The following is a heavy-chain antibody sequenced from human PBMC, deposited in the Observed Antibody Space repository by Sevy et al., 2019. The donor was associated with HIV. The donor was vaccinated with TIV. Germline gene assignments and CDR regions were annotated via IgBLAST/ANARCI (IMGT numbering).Heavy chain of an antibody. CDR2: ISSNGGST. CDR1: GFTFSSYA. Sequence: GGSLRLSCSASGFTFSSYAMHWLRQAPGKGLEYVSAISSNGGSTYYADSVKGRFTISRDNSKNTLYLQMSSLRAEDTAVYYCVKTLVGATVDYWGQGTLVTVSS. J-gene: IGHJ4*02. V-gene: IGHV3-64D*06. D-gene: IGHD1-26*01. CDR3: VKTLVGATVDY.